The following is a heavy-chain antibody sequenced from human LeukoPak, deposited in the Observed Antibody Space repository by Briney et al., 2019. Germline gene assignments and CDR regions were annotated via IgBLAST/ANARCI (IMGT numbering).Heavy chain of an antibody. V-gene: IGHV3-7*01. Sequence: PGGSLRLSCAASGFTFSSYWMSWVRQAPGKGLEWVANIKQDGSEKYYVDSVKGRLTISRDNAKKSVFLQMNSLRAEDTGVYYCAREYCSGSSCYTKGFDYWGQGTLVTVSS. CDR1: GFTFSSYW. CDR3: AREYCSGSSCYTKGFDY. CDR2: IKQDGSEK. J-gene: IGHJ4*02. D-gene: IGHD2-2*02.